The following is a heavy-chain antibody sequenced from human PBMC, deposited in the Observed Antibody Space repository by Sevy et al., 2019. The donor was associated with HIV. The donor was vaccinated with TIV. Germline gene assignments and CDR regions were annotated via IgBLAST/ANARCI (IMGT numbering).Heavy chain of an antibody. CDR2: ISGGGDGT. CDR1: GFTFNIYA. V-gene: IGHV3-23*01. Sequence: GGSLRLSCAASGFTFNIYAMSWVRQAPGKGLEWLSAISGGGDGTYYADSVKGRFTISGDNSRNTLYLQMNGLRAEDTAVYYCAKRPYYYYNSDGHLVSSTDEADYSGQGTLVTVSS. CDR3: AKRPYYYYNSDGHLVSSTDEADY. J-gene: IGHJ4*02. D-gene: IGHD3-22*01.